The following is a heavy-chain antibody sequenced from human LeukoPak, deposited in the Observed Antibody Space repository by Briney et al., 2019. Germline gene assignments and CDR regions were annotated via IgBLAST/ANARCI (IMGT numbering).Heavy chain of an antibody. D-gene: IGHD1-14*01. Sequence: GGSLRLSCAASGFTFSSYAMNWVRQAPGKGLEWVSYISSSSSTIYYAHSVRGRFTISRDNAKNSLYLQMNRLRAENTPVYYCARDMNRVGCFDPWGEGTLVTVSS. CDR3: ARDMNRVGCFDP. V-gene: IGHV3-48*03. CDR1: GFTFSSYA. CDR2: ISSSSSTI. J-gene: IGHJ5*02.